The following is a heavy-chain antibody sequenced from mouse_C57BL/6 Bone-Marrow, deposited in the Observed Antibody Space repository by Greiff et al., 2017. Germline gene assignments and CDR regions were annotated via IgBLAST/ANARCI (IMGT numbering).Heavy chain of an antibody. CDR3: ARIAPFDEGAWFAY. CDR2: IWWDDDK. CDR1: GFSLSTFGMG. V-gene: IGHV8-8*01. Sequence: QVTLIVSGPGILQPSQTLSLTCSFSGFSLSTFGMGVGWIRQPSGKGLEWLAHIWWDDDKYYNPALKSRLTISKDTSKNKVFLKIANVDTADTATYYCARIAPFDEGAWFAYWGQGTLVTVSA. J-gene: IGHJ3*01.